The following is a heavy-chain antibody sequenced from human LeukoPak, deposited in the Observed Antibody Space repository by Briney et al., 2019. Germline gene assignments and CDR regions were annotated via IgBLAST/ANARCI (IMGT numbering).Heavy chain of an antibody. CDR1: GGSVNSGSYY. D-gene: IGHD3-22*01. CDR3: ARDRKNYDTNDAFDI. J-gene: IGHJ3*02. V-gene: IGHV4-61*01. Sequence: SETQSLTCTVSGGSVNSGSYYWSWIRQPPGKGLEWIGYIYYSGSTNYNPSLKSRVTISVDTSKNQFSLKLSSVTAADTAVYYCARDRKNYDTNDAFDIWGQGTMVTVSS. CDR2: IYYSGST.